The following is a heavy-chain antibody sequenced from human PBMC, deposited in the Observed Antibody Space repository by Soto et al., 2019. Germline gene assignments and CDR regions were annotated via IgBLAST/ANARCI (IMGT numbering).Heavy chain of an antibody. V-gene: IGHV3-7*01. CDR2: IKQDGSEK. CDR3: ARDIHRNNWHYVGYYYGMDV. Sequence: EVQLVESGGGLVQPGGSLRLSCEASGFTFSSYWMSWVRQAPGKGLEWVANIKQDGSEKYYVDSVKGRFTISRDNAKNSLYLPMNWLRAEDTAVYYCARDIHRNNWHYVGYYYGMDVWGQGTTVTVSS. CDR1: GFTFSSYW. J-gene: IGHJ6*02. D-gene: IGHD1-7*01.